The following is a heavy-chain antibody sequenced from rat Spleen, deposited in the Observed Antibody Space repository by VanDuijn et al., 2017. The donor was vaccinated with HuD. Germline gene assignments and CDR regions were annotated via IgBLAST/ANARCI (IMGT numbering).Heavy chain of an antibody. J-gene: IGHJ3*01. CDR2: IGAGGGNT. Sequence: EVQLVESGGGLVQPGRSLKLSCAASGFSFSDYYMAWVRQAPTKGLEWVASIGAGGGNTYYRDSVNGRFTVSRDNAKNTLYLQMDSLRSEDTATYYCAKDRGSYYSGGFDYWGQGTLVTVSS. V-gene: IGHV5-25*01. D-gene: IGHD1-1*01. CDR1: GFSFSDYY. CDR3: AKDRGSYYSGGFDY.